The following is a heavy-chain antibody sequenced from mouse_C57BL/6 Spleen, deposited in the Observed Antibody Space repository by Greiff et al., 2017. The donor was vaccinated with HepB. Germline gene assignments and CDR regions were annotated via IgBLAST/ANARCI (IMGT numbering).Heavy chain of an antibody. V-gene: IGHV1-81*01. Sequence: QVQLQQSGAELARPGASVKLSCKASGYTFTSYGISWVKQRTGQGLEWIGEIYPRSGNTYYNEKFKGKATLTADKSSSTAYMELRSLTSEDSAVFFWARCDYGRSYGYFDVWGTGTTVTVSS. D-gene: IGHD1-1*01. CDR1: GYTFTSYG. CDR3: ARCDYGRSYGYFDV. J-gene: IGHJ1*03. CDR2: IYPRSGNT.